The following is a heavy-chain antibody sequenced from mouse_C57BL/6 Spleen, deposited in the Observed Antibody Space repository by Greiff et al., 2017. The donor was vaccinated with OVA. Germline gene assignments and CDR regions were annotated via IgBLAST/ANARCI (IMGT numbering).Heavy chain of an antibody. V-gene: IGHV1-76*01. CDR1: GYTFTDYY. D-gene: IGHD1-1*01. CDR2: IYPGSGNT. Sequence: VQLQQPGAELVRPGASVKLSCKASGYTFTDYYINWVKQRPGQGLEWIARIYPGSGNTYYNEKFKGKATLTAEKSSSTAYMQLSSLTSEDAAVYYCAREVVRALNYWGQGTMLTVSS. J-gene: IGHJ2*01. CDR3: AREVVRALNY.